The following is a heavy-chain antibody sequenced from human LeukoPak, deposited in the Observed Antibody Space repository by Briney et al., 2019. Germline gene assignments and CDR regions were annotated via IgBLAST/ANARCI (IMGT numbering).Heavy chain of an antibody. V-gene: IGHV3-23*01. Sequence: GGSLRLSCAAPGFTFGSYAISWVRQAPGKGLEWVSAVSGSGDDTFYADSVKGRFTISRDNSKSTLALQMNSLRAEDTAVYYCAKTDSYGSRGPGYFDYWGQGTLVTVSS. J-gene: IGHJ4*02. CDR2: VSGSGDDT. CDR1: GFTFGSYA. D-gene: IGHD5-18*01. CDR3: AKTDSYGSRGPGYFDY.